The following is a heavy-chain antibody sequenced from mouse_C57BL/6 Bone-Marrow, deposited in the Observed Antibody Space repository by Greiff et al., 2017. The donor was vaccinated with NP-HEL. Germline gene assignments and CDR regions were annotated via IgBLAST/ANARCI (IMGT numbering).Heavy chain of an antibody. J-gene: IGHJ4*01. Sequence: EVKLVESGGDLVKPGGSLKLSCAASGFTFSSYGMSWVRQTPDKRLAWVATISSGGSYTYYPDSVKGRFTISRDNAKNTLYLQMSSLKSEDTAMYYGARQKTTMSTTGPYYYAMDYWGQGTSVTVSS. V-gene: IGHV5-6*01. D-gene: IGHD2-4*01. CDR3: ARQKTTMSTTGPYYYAMDY. CDR1: GFTFSSYG. CDR2: ISSGGSYT.